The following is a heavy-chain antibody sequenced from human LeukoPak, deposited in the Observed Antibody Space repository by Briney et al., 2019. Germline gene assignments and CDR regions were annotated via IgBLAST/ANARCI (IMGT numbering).Heavy chain of an antibody. V-gene: IGHV4-34*01. CDR2: INHIGST. Sequence: PSQTLSLTCAVDGGSFVGSYGGWFRQPPGKGLDWIGEINHIGSTNYNPSLKSRSTISVDTSKNQFSLKLTSFPAATPPVFYCAKLDPTGGDDYCGQGTPVTVSS. J-gene: IGHJ4*02. CDR1: GGSFVGSY. D-gene: IGHD2-8*02. CDR3: AKLDPTGGDDY.